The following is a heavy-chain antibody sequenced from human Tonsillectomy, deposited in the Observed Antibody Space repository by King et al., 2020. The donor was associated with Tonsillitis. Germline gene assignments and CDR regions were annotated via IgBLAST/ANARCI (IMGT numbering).Heavy chain of an antibody. J-gene: IGHJ5*02. CDR3: ARDTGIAVAGSANWFDP. D-gene: IGHD6-19*01. V-gene: IGHV1-2*02. Sequence: QLVQSGAEVKKPGASVKVSCKASGYTFTGYYMHWVRQAPGQGLEWMGWINPNSGGTNYAQKFQGRVTMTRDTSISIAYMELSRLRSDDTAVYYCARDTGIAVAGSANWFDPWGQGTLVTVSS. CDR2: INPNSGGT. CDR1: GYTFTGYY.